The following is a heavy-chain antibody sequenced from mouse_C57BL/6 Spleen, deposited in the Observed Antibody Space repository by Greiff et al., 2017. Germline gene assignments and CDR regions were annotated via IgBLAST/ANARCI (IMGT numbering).Heavy chain of an antibody. J-gene: IGHJ2*01. D-gene: IGHD1-1*01. V-gene: IGHV1-39*01. CDR2: INPNYGTT. CDR1: GYSFTDYN. Sequence: VHVKQSGPELVKPGASVKISCKASGYSFTDYNMNWVKQSNGKSLEWIGVINPNYGTTSYNQKFKGKATLTVDQSSSTSYMQLNSLTSEDSAVYYCASSSYLDYWGQGTTLTVSS. CDR3: ASSSYLDY.